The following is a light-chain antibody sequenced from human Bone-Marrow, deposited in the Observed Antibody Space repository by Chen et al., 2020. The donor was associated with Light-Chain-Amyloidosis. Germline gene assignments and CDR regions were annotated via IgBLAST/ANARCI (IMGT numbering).Light chain of an antibody. CDR1: DLPTKY. CDR2: RDT. Sequence: SYELTQPPSVSVSPGQTARITCSGDDLPTKYAYWYQQKPGQAPVLVIHRDTERPAGISERFSGASSGTTATLPISGVQAEDEAEYHCQSADSSGTYEVIFGGGTKLTVL. J-gene: IGLJ2*01. V-gene: IGLV3-25*03. CDR3: QSADSSGTYEVI.